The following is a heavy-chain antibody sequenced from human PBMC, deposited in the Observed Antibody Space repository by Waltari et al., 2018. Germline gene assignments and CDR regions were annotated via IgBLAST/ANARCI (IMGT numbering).Heavy chain of an antibody. CDR1: GFTFNTYW. D-gene: IGHD6-13*01. V-gene: IGHV3-74*03. J-gene: IGHJ4*02. Sequence: EVQLVESGGGLIQPGGSLRLSCAASGFTFNTYWMHWVRQVPGKCLVWVSRINGDGSGTMYADSVKGRFTISRYNAKNTFYLQMNSLRVEDTAVYYCARDGAGDIDLDNWGQGTLVTVSS. CDR2: INGDGSGT. CDR3: ARDGAGDIDLDN.